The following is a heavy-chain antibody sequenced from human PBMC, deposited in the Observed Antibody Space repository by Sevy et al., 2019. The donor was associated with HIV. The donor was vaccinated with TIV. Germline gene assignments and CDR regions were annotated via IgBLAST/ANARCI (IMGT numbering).Heavy chain of an antibody. D-gene: IGHD6-25*01. CDR3: TTKGGGSSYSGNDFDI. CDR1: GFTFSNAW. J-gene: IGHJ3*02. V-gene: IGHV3-15*01. Sequence: GGSLRLSCAASGFTFSNAWMSWVRQAPGKGLEWVGRIKSKTDGGTTDYAAPVKGRLTISRDDSKNTLYLQMNSPKTEDTAVYYCTTKGGGSSYSGNDFDIWGQGTMVTVAS. CDR2: IKSKTDGGTT.